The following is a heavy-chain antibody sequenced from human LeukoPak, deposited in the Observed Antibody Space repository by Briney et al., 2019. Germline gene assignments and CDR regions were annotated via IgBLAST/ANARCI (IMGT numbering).Heavy chain of an antibody. V-gene: IGHV1-2*04. D-gene: IGHD2-8*01. J-gene: IGHJ6*04. CDR2: INPNSGGT. CDR3: ARDNGSGMDV. Sequence: GASVTVSFKASGYTFTVYYMHWVRQAPGQGLEWMGWINPNSGGTNYAQKFQGWVTMTRHTSISTAYMELSRLRSDDTAVYYCARDNGSGMDVWGKGTTVTVSS. CDR1: GYTFTVYY.